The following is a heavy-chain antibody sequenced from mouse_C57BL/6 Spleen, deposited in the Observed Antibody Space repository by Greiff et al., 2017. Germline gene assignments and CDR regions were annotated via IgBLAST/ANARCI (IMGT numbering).Heavy chain of an antibody. CDR2: IYPGSGNT. D-gene: IGHD2-3*01. CDR1: GYTFTDYY. J-gene: IGHJ2*01. V-gene: IGHV1-76*01. Sequence: VKLQESGAELVRPGASVKLSCKASGYTFTDYYMNWVKQRPGQGLEWIARIYPGSGNTYYNEKFKGKATLTAEKSSSTAYMQLSSLTSEDSAVYFCARMGDYFDYWGQGTTLTVSS. CDR3: ARMGDYFDY.